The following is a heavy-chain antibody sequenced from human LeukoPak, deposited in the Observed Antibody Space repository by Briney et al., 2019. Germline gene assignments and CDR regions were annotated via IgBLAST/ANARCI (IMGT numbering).Heavy chain of an antibody. D-gene: IGHD3-22*01. J-gene: IGHJ3*02. CDR3: ARGGGYYDSSGYHDAFDI. V-gene: IGHV3-20*04. CDR1: GFTFDDYV. Sequence: PGGSLRLSCAAPGFTFDDYVMSWVPQAPGKGLEWGSCINWMGGSTGYDDSVKGRLTMSSDNAKNSLYLQMNSLRAEDTALYYCARGGGYYDSSGYHDAFDIWGQGTMVTVSS. CDR2: INWMGGST.